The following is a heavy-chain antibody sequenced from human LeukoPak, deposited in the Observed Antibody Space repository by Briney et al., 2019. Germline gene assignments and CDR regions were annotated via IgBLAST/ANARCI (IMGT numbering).Heavy chain of an antibody. Sequence: LAGGSLRLSCVASGFTFSSYWMHWVRQAPGKGLVWVSRVKSDGSVTNYADSVKGRFTISRDNAKNTLYLQMNSLRTEDTAVYYCARGLPNYYGMDVWGQGTTVTVSS. V-gene: IGHV3-74*01. CDR3: ARGLPNYYGMDV. CDR2: VKSDGSVT. J-gene: IGHJ6*02. CDR1: GFTFSSYW.